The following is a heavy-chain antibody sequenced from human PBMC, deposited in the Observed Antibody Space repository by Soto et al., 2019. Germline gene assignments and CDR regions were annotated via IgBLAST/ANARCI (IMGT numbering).Heavy chain of an antibody. Sequence: GESLKISCKGSGYSFTNYWINWVRQMPGKGLEWMGRIDPSDSYDKYSPSFQGHVTISADKSISTAYLQWSSLKASDTAIYYCARQSIVARYYHYGMDVWGLGTSVTVSS. CDR3: ARQSIVARYYHYGMDV. D-gene: IGHD2-21*01. CDR1: GYSFTNYW. CDR2: IDPSDSYD. J-gene: IGHJ6*02. V-gene: IGHV5-10-1*01.